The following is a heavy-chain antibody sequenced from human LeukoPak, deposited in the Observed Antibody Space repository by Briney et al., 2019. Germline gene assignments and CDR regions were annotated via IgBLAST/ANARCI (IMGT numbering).Heavy chain of an antibody. CDR3: ARLLGSRTMKD. Sequence: SETLSLTCAVYGGSFSGYYWSWIRQPPGKGLEWIGEINHSGSTNYNPSLKSRVTISVDTSKNQFSLKLSSVTAADTAVYYCARLLGSRTMKDWGQGTLVTVSS. J-gene: IGHJ4*02. CDR2: INHSGST. V-gene: IGHV4-34*01. D-gene: IGHD2-2*01. CDR1: GGSFSGYY.